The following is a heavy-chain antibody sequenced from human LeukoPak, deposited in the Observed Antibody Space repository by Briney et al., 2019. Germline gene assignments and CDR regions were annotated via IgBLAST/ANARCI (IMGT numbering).Heavy chain of an antibody. J-gene: IGHJ5*02. CDR2: INPNSGGT. V-gene: IGHV1-2*02. CDR3: ARGPQMWELISWFDP. Sequence: GASVKVSCKASGYTFTGYYMHWVRQAPGQGLEWMGWINPNSGGTNYAQKFQGRVTMTRDTSISTAYMELSRLRSDDTAVYYCARGPQMWELISWFDPWGQGTLVTVSS. D-gene: IGHD1-26*01. CDR1: GYTFTGYY.